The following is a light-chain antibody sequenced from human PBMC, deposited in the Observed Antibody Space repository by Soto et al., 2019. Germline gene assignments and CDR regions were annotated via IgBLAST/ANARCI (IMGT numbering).Light chain of an antibody. V-gene: IGKV3-15*01. J-gene: IGKJ2*01. CDR2: GAS. Sequence: EIVMTQSPATLSVSPGERVTLSCRASQRIGSNLAWYQQQPGQAPRLLIYGASTRATGGPTRFSGSGFGTEFTLTTSSLQSEDSAVYYCQHYNNLPPYTFGQGTKLEIK. CDR3: QHYNNLPPYT. CDR1: QRIGSN.